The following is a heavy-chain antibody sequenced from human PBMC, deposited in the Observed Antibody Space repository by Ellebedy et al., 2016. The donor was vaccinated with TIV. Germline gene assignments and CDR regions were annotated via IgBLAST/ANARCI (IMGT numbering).Heavy chain of an antibody. CDR2: INHSGST. J-gene: IGHJ4*02. D-gene: IGHD4-17*01. V-gene: IGHV4-39*01. CDR1: GGSISSSSYY. CDR3: ARLFRYGDSYSFDY. Sequence: MPSETLSLTCTVSGGSISSSSYYWSWIRQPPGKGLEWIGEINHSGSTNYNPSLKSRVTISVDTSKNQFSLKLSSVTAADTAVYYCARLFRYGDSYSFDYWGQGTLVTVSS.